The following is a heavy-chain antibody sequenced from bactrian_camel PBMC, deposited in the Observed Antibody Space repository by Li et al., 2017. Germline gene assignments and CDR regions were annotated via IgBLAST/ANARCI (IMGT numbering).Heavy chain of an antibody. CDR2: ITTRAGVI. D-gene: IGHD6*01. CDR1: GFTFTDYH. CDR3: AANGDIWSEYKF. J-gene: IGHJ4*01. V-gene: IGHV3S31*01. Sequence: DVQLVESGGGLVQPGGSLRLSCAASGFTFTDYHMSWVRQAPGKGPEWVSSITTRAGVIYYRESVRGRFTISRDNAKNTLYLQLNSLSTEDTAMYYCAANGDIWSEYKFWGQGTQVTVS.